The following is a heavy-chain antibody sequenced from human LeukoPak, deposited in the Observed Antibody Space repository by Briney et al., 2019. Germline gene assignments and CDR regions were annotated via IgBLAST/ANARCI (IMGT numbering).Heavy chain of an antibody. D-gene: IGHD3-22*01. J-gene: IGHJ4*02. Sequence: GASVKVSCKASGYTFTSYGISWVRQAPGQGLEWMGWISAYNGNTNYAQKLQGRVTMTTDTSTSTAYMELRSLRSDDTAVYYCASARDYYYDSSGYYYYWGQGTLVTVSS. CDR3: ASARDYYYDSSGYYYY. CDR2: ISAYNGNT. V-gene: IGHV1-18*01. CDR1: GYTFTSYG.